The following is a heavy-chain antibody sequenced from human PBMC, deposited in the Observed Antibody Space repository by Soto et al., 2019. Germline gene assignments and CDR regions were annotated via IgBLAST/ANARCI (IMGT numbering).Heavy chain of an antibody. J-gene: IGHJ6*02. V-gene: IGHV1-3*01. D-gene: IGHD3-10*01. CDR1: GYTFTSYA. CDR3: ARVPYYYGSGSYPRSSKVSSYQKTDYYYYGMDF. Sequence: ASVKVSCKASGYTFTSYAMHWVRQAPGQRLEWMGWINAGNGNTKYSQKFQGRVTITRDTSASTAYMELSSLRSEDTAVYYCARVPYYYGSGSYPRSSKVSSYQKTDYYYYGMDFWGQGTTVTGSS. CDR2: INAGNGNT.